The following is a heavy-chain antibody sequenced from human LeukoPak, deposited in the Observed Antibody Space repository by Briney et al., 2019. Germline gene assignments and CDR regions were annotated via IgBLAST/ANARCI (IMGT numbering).Heavy chain of an antibody. CDR3: ARDGAYSSGWWSY. D-gene: IGHD6-19*01. V-gene: IGHV1-69*13. CDR2: IIPIFGTA. CDR1: GGTFSSYA. Sequence: SVKVSCNASGGTFSSYAISWVRQAPGQGLEWMGGIIPIFGTANYAQKFQGRVTITADESTSTAYMELSSLRSEDTAVYYCARDGAYSSGWWSYWGQGTLVTVSS. J-gene: IGHJ4*02.